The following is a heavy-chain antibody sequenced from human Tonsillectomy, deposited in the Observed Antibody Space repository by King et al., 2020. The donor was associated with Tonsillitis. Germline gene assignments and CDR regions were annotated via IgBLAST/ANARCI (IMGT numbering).Heavy chain of an antibody. J-gene: IGHJ4*02. D-gene: IGHD2-21*02. Sequence: VQLVESGGGLVQPGSSLRLSCAASGFTFDAYDISWVRQAPGKGLEWVSGISWKSVALGHADSGKGRFTISSDNAKNSLYLQMNSLRAEDTALYYCVKGIGSSRWGLPQTAFDYWGQGTLVSVSS. CDR2: ISWKSVAL. CDR3: VKGIGSSRWGLPQTAFDY. V-gene: IGHV3-9*01. CDR1: GFTFDAYD.